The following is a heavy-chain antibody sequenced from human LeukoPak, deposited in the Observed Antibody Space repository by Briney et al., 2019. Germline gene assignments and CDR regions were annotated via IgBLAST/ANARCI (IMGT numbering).Heavy chain of an antibody. CDR3: ARGTTDLDY. CDR2: ISSSGDAT. Sequence: GGPLRLSCAASGFTLNNYAMNWVRQAPGKGLEWVSLISSSGDATYYADSVQGRFTISRDDSRNTLYLHIDSLRVEDTATYYCARGTTDLDYWGQGTRVIVSS. J-gene: IGHJ4*02. CDR1: GFTLNNYA. V-gene: IGHV3-23*01. D-gene: IGHD1-14*01.